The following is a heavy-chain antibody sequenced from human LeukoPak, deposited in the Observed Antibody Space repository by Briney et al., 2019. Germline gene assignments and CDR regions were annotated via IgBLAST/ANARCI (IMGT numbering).Heavy chain of an antibody. D-gene: IGHD3-3*01. CDR3: ARLRFLGHYYFDY. CDR1: GGSFSGYY. CDR2: INHSGST. J-gene: IGHJ4*02. Sequence: SETLSLTCAVYGGSFSGYYWSWIRQPPGKGLEWIGEINHSGSTNYNPFLKSRVTISVDTSKNQFSLKLSSVTAADTAVYYCARLRFLGHYYFDYWGQGTLVTVSS. V-gene: IGHV4-34*01.